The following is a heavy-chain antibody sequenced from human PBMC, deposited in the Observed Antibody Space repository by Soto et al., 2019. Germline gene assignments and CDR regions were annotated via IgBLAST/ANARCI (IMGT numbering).Heavy chain of an antibody. J-gene: IGHJ6*02. CDR1: GGSISNTNSY. Sequence: PSETLSLTCTVSGGSISNTNSYWGWIRQPPGKGREWIGTIYYSDTTYYNPYLKSRVTISVDTSKNQFSLKLSSATATDTAVYYCARHLAGPRSYVYNGMDVWGQGTTVT. CDR3: ARHLAGPRSYVYNGMDV. D-gene: IGHD3-10*01. V-gene: IGHV4-39*01. CDR2: IYYSDTT.